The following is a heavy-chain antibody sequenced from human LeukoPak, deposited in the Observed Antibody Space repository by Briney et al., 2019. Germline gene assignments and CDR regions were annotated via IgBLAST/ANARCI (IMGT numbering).Heavy chain of an antibody. CDR1: TFTVSSNY. CDR3: ARGGTAAAKYFKH. Sequence: GGSLRLSCAASTFTVSSNYMSRVRQAPGKGLEWVSVLYSGGITYYADSVKGRFTISSDNSMNTLYLQMNSLRVEDTAVYYCARGGTAAAKYFKHWGQGTLVTVSS. CDR2: LYSGGIT. V-gene: IGHV3-66*01. J-gene: IGHJ1*01. D-gene: IGHD6-13*01.